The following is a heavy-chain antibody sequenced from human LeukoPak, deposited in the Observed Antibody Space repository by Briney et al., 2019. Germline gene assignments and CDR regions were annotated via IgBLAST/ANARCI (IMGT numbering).Heavy chain of an antibody. CDR1: GFTFSNYG. J-gene: IGHJ4*02. Sequence: GGTLRLSCVASGFTFSNYGMNWVRQAPGKGLEWVSFISTSSSYIYYADSVRGRFTISRDNAKNSLYLQMNSLRAEDTAVYYCARQQWLDGAYYFDYWGQGTLVTVSS. D-gene: IGHD6-19*01. CDR2: ISTSSSYI. CDR3: ARQQWLDGAYYFDY. V-gene: IGHV3-21*01.